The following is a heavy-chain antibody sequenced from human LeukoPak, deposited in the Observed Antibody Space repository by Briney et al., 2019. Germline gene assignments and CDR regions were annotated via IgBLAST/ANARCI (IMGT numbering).Heavy chain of an antibody. V-gene: IGHV4-59*01. CDR2: IYYSGST. J-gene: IGHJ4*02. Sequence: GSLRLSCAASGFTFSSYWMSWIRQPPGKGLEWIGYIYYSGSTNYNPSLKSRVTISVDTSKNQFSLKLSSVTAADTAVYYCARGTYSGYVIDFDYWGQGTLVTVSS. D-gene: IGHD5-12*01. CDR1: GFTFSSYW. CDR3: ARGTYSGYVIDFDY.